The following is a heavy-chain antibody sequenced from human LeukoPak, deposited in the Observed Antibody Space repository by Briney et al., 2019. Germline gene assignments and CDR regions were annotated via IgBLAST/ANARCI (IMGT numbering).Heavy chain of an antibody. V-gene: IGHV4-61*01. CDR1: GGSVSSANYY. CDR2: IYYSGST. J-gene: IGHJ4*02. CDR3: VRHPRGGPYFDY. D-gene: IGHD3-16*01. Sequence: SETLSLTCSVSGGSVSSANYYWGWVRQPPGKGLEWIGYIYYSGSTTYNPSLKSRVTISVDTSKNQFSLKLTSVTAADTGVYYCVRHPRGGPYFDYWGQGTLVTVSS.